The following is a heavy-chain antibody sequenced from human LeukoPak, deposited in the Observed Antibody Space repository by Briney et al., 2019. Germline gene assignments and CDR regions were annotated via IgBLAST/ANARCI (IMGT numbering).Heavy chain of an antibody. Sequence: GGSLRLSCAASGITFSSYAMTWVRQAPGKGLEWASLISGSGDSTYYADSVKGRFTISRDNSKNTLYLQMNSLRAEDTAVYYCAKRSTYCSSITCSDFDHWGQGTLVTVSS. J-gene: IGHJ4*02. CDR1: GITFSSYA. CDR3: AKRSTYCSSITCSDFDH. V-gene: IGHV3-23*01. CDR2: ISGSGDST. D-gene: IGHD2-2*01.